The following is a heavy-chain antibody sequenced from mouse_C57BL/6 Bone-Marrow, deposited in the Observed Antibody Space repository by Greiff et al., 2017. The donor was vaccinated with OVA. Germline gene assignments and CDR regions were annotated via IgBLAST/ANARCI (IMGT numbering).Heavy chain of an antibody. CDR1: GFTFSSYA. V-gene: IGHV5-4*01. CDR2: ISDGGSYT. J-gene: IGHJ1*03. CDR3: AVDIVTAIVAYDWYFEV. Sequence: EVHLVESGGGLVKPGGSLKISCAASGFTFSSYAMSWVRQTPEKRLEWVATISDGGSYTYYPDNVKGRFTISRDNAKNNLYLQRSHLKSEDTAMYYDAVDIVTAIVAYDWYFEVWGTGTTVTVSS. D-gene: IGHD1-1*01.